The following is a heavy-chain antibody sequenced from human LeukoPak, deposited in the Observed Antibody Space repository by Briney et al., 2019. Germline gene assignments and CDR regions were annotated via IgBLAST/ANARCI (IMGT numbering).Heavy chain of an antibody. Sequence: SETLSITCAVYGGSFSGYYWSWIRQPPGKGLEWIGEINHSGSTNYNPSLKSRVTISVDTSKNQFSLKLSSVTAADTAVYYCARPRYSSSWHHFQHWGQGTLVTVSS. D-gene: IGHD6-13*01. CDR2: INHSGST. V-gene: IGHV4-34*01. CDR3: ARPRYSSSWHHFQH. J-gene: IGHJ1*01. CDR1: GGSFSGYY.